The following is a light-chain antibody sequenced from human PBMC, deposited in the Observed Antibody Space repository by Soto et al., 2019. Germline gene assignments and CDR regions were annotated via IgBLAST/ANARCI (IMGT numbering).Light chain of an antibody. J-gene: IGKJ3*01. V-gene: IGKV1-27*01. CDR3: QKYSSDPV. CDR1: QDIRNF. Sequence: IQMTQSPTSLSASVGDRVTITCRASQDIRNFVAWYQQKPGKAPKLLIYAASTLQSGVPSRFSGSGSGTDFTLTINSLQPEDVATYSCQKYSSDPVFGPGTKVEIK. CDR2: AAS.